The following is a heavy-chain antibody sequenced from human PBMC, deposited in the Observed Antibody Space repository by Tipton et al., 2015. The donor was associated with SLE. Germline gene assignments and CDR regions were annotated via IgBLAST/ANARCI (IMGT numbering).Heavy chain of an antibody. J-gene: IGHJ4*02. Sequence: TLSLTCTVSGGSVSSGFYYWSWIRQPPGKGLEWIGYISESGDTKYNPSLTSRVTMSVDTSKNQFSLKLTSLAAADTAIYFCARETANHFDFWGQGTLVTVSS. CDR3: ARETANHFDF. CDR1: GGSVSSGFYY. V-gene: IGHV4-61*01. CDR2: ISESGDT.